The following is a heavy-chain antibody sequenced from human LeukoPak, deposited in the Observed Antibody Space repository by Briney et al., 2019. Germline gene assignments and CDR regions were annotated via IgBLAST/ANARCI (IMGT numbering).Heavy chain of an antibody. CDR3: AKVQDRRGYYDSSGPDGAFDI. D-gene: IGHD3-22*01. CDR1: GFTFSRYS. Sequence: GGSLRLSCAASGFTFSRYSMNWVRQAPGKGLEWVSSITTSSSNIYYADSVKGRFTISRDNAKNSLFLQMSILRAEDTAVYYCAKVQDRRGYYDSSGPDGAFDIWGQGTMVTVSS. J-gene: IGHJ3*02. V-gene: IGHV3-21*01. CDR2: ITTSSSNI.